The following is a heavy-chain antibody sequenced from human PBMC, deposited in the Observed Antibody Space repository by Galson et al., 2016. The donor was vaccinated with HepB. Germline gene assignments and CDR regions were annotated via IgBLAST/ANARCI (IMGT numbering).Heavy chain of an antibody. CDR2: VSYDGRYK. CDR3: ARVQTLVTIFGDYGMDV. V-gene: IGHV3-30*04. D-gene: IGHD3-3*01. CDR1: GFSFSNYA. Sequence: SLRLSCAASGFSFSNYAVHWVRQAPGKGLECVAIVSYDGRYKYYADSVKGRFTISRDNSKNTLYLQMNSLRADDTALYYCARVQTLVTIFGDYGMDVWGQGTTVTVSS. J-gene: IGHJ6*02.